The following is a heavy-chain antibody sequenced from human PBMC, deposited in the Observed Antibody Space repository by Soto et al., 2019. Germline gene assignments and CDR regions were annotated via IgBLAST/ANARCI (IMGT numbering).Heavy chain of an antibody. CDR2: IYHSGST. D-gene: IGHD5-12*01. CDR3: ARGVAMSRAFDI. Sequence: LQLQESGSGLVKPSQTLSLTCAVSGGSISSGGYSWSWIRQPPGKGLEWIGYIYHSGSTYYNPSLKRRVTISVDRSKNQFALKLSSVTAADTAVYYCARGVAMSRAFDIWGQGTMVTVSS. V-gene: IGHV4-30-2*01. J-gene: IGHJ3*02. CDR1: GGSISSGGYS.